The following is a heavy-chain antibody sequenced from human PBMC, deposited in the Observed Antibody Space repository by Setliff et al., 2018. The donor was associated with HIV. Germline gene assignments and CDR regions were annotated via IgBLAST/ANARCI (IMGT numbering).Heavy chain of an antibody. CDR1: GGSITSGSYY. CDR2: IYSSGAT. D-gene: IGHD5-18*01. Sequence: PSETLSLTCSVSGGSITSGSYYWSWIRQPAGKGLEWIGHIYSSGATNYNPSLKSRVTISADTSKNEFSLTLCSVTAADTAVYYCARHTGGYTSSYDNYFDYWGQGTLVTVSS. CDR3: ARHTGGYTSSYDNYFDY. J-gene: IGHJ4*02. V-gene: IGHV4-61*09.